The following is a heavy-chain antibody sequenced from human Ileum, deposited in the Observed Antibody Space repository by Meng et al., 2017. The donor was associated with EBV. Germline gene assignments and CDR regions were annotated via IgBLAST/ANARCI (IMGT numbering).Heavy chain of an antibody. CDR2: IYHSGST. D-gene: IGHD6-19*01. Sequence: HVHLAEPGPGLGNPSVPLALACAVSGGSISSSNGWSWVRQPPGKGLEWIGEIYHSGSTNYNPSLKSRVTISVDKSKNQFSLNLSSVTAADTAVYCCARVGQWLPIDYWGQGTLVTVSS. V-gene: IGHV4-4*01. J-gene: IGHJ4*02. CDR3: ARVGQWLPIDY. CDR1: GGSISSSNG.